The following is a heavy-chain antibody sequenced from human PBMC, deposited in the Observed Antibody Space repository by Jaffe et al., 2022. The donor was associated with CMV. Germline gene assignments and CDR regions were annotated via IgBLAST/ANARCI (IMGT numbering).Heavy chain of an antibody. J-gene: IGHJ3*02. CDR2: INPNSGGT. D-gene: IGHD1-7*01. Sequence: QVQLVQSGAEVKKPGASVKVSCKASGYTFTGYYMHWVRQAPGQGLEWMGWINPNSGGTNYAQKFQGWVTMTRDTSISTAYMELSRLRSDDTAVYYCARVGRSITGTTDAFDIWGQGTMVTVSS. V-gene: IGHV1-2*04. CDR1: GYTFTGYY. CDR3: ARVGRSITGTTDAFDI.